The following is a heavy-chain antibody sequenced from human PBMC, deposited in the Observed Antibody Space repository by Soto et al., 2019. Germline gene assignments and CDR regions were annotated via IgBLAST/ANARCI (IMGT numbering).Heavy chain of an antibody. CDR2: INPNSGGT. CDR1: GYTFTGYY. Sequence: EASVKVSCKASGYTFTGYYMHWVRQAPGQGLEWMGWINPNSGGTNYAQKFQGRVTMTRDTSISTAYMELSRLRSDDTAVYYCARGTTPVHDFWSGYFPWFDPWGQGTLVTVSS. J-gene: IGHJ5*02. CDR3: ARGTTPVHDFWSGYFPWFDP. D-gene: IGHD3-3*01. V-gene: IGHV1-2*02.